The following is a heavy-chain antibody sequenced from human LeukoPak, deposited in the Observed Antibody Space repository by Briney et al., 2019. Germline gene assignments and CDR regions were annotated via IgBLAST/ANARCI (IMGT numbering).Heavy chain of an antibody. CDR2: IYPGDSET. D-gene: IGHD2-8*01. Sequence: GESLKISCKGSGYNFRRYWVAWVRQMSGKGLEWMGIIYPGDSETRYSPSFEGKVTISADRSIGNAYLNWRSLEASDTDMYFCARPACNGFNCYFNYGMDVWGQGTTVTVSS. V-gene: IGHV5-51*01. J-gene: IGHJ6*02. CDR3: ARPACNGFNCYFNYGMDV. CDR1: GYNFRRYW.